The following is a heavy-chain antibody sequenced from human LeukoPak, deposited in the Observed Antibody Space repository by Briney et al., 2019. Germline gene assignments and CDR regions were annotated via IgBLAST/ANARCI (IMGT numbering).Heavy chain of an antibody. CDR3: ARDLGYPTVTRNYYYYGMDV. CDR1: GGTFSSYA. Sequence: GASVKVSCKASGGTFSSYAISWVRQAPGQGLEWMGGIIPIFGTANYAQKFQGRVTITADESTSTAYMELSSLRSDDTAVYYCARDLGYPTVTRNYYYYGMDVWGQGTTVTVSS. CDR2: IIPIFGTA. V-gene: IGHV1-69*13. J-gene: IGHJ6*02. D-gene: IGHD4-17*01.